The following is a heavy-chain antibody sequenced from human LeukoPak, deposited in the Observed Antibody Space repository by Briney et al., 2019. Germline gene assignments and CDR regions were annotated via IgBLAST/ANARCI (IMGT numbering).Heavy chain of an antibody. J-gene: IGHJ4*02. CDR3: ARDFSNGGCDY. Sequence: GGSLRLSCAASRFTFSGYYMNWIRQAPGKGLGWVSYISGSGSAIYYADSVKGRFTISRDNAKNSLYLQMDSLRAEDTAIYYCARDFSNGGCDYWGQGTLVTVSS. CDR2: ISGSGSAI. D-gene: IGHD1-1*01. CDR1: RFTFSGYY. V-gene: IGHV3-11*04.